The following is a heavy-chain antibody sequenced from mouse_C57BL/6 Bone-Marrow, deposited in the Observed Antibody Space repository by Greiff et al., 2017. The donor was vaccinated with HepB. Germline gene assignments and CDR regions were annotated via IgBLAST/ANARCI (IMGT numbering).Heavy chain of an antibody. CDR1: GYSITSGYY. CDR2: ISFDGSN. D-gene: IGHD1-1*01. CDR3: ARGITTVVAEDAMDY. V-gene: IGHV3-6*01. Sequence: EVKLEESGPGLVKPSQSLSLTCSVTGYSITSGYYWNWIRQFPGNKLEWMGYISFDGSNNYNPSLKNRISITRDTSKNQFFLKLKSVTTEDTATYYCARGITTVVAEDAMDYWGQGTSVTVSS. J-gene: IGHJ4*01.